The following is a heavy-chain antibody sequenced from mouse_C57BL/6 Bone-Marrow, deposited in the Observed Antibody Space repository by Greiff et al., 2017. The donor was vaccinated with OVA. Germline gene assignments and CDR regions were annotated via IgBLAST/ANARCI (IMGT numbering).Heavy chain of an antibody. CDR2: IWSGGST. V-gene: IGHV2-2*01. Sequence: QVPLQQSGPGLVQPSQSLSITCTVSGFSLTSYGVHWVRQSPGKGLEWLGVIWSGGSTDYNAAFISRLSISKDNSKSQVFFKMNSLQADDTAIYYCASYYYGSSYWYFDVWGTGTTVTVSS. CDR1: GFSLTSYG. CDR3: ASYYYGSSYWYFDV. D-gene: IGHD1-1*01. J-gene: IGHJ1*03.